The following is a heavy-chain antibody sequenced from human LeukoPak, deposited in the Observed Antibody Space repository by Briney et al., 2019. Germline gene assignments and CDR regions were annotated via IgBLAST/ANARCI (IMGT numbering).Heavy chain of an antibody. CDR2: INVGGGQYT. CDR3: AKRGESGVYYYDF. J-gene: IGHJ4*02. CDR1: GFTFSSSG. Sequence: GGSLRLSRAASGFTFSSSGMRWVRQAPGTGLEWVASINVGGGQYTYYADSVKVRFTISRDNSKNTLHLQMNRLRAEDTAVYYCAKRGESGVYYYDFWGQGTLVTVSS. V-gene: IGHV3-23*01. D-gene: IGHD3-10*01.